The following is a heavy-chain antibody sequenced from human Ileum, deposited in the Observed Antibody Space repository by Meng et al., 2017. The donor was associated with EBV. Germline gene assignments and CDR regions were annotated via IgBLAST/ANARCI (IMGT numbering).Heavy chain of an antibody. CDR3: ASSDYYRSDY. V-gene: IGHV4-4*02. Sequence: HVQVQESGPGLVKPSETLSVTCAFSGGSNSRSDWWSWVRQPPGKGLEWIGETSHSGSTNYSPSLKSRVTISLDKSKNQLSLKLNSVTAADTAVYYCASSDYYRSDYWGQGTLVTVSS. D-gene: IGHD3-22*01. J-gene: IGHJ4*02. CDR1: GGSNSRSDW. CDR2: TSHSGST.